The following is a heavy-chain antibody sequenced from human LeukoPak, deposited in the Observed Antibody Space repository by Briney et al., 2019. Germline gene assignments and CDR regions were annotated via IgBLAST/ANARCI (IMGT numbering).Heavy chain of an antibody. Sequence: PGGSLRLSCAASGFTFSSYWMSWVRQAPGKGLEGVANIKQDGSEKYYVDSVKGRFTISRDNAKNSLYLQMNSLRAEDTAVYYCARDFLGDFDWFTGSFDYWGQGTLATVSS. J-gene: IGHJ4*02. CDR2: IKQDGSEK. CDR1: GFTFSSYW. CDR3: ARDFLGDFDWFTGSFDY. V-gene: IGHV3-7*01. D-gene: IGHD3-9*01.